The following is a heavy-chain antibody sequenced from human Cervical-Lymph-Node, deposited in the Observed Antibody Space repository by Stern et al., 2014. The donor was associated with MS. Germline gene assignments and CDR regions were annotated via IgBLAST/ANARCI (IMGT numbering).Heavy chain of an antibody. J-gene: IGHJ4*02. Sequence: QMQLVESGPEVKKPGASVMVSCKTSGYTFTNYYIHWVRQAPGPGLEWMGIINPNGSVTASAQKFQGRLTMTRDTSTTTVYMRLITLTSEDTAMYYCTRAVGGVGREWGQGTLVFVSS. CDR2: INPNGSVT. V-gene: IGHV1-46*01. D-gene: IGHD3-16*01. CDR1: GYTFTNYY. CDR3: TRAVGGVGRE.